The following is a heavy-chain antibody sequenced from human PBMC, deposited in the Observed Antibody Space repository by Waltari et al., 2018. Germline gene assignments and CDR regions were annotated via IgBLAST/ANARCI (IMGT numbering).Heavy chain of an antibody. CDR2: ISYDGTNT. D-gene: IGHD6-13*01. Sequence: QVKLVESGGGVVQPGRSLRLSCAASGFTFRSYALPWVRQTPGKGPEWVAVISYDGTNTYYADSVEGRFTISRDNSKSTLYLQMNSLRVDDTAMYYCASHQGAAGKTEDAFDIWGQGTMVTVSS. CDR1: GFTFRSYA. CDR3: ASHQGAAGKTEDAFDI. J-gene: IGHJ3*02. V-gene: IGHV3-30*01.